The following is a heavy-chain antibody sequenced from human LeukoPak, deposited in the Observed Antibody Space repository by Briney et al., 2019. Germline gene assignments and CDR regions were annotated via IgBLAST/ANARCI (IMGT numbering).Heavy chain of an antibody. J-gene: IGHJ4*02. D-gene: IGHD1-14*01. CDR3: ARTGTTVTTGASYFDY. Sequence: GGSLRLSCAASRFTFSSYWMHWVRQAPGKGLVWVSRINSDGSSTTYADSVKGRFTISRDNAKNTLYLQMNSLRAEDTAVYYCARTGTTVTTGASYFDYWGQGTLVTVSS. CDR1: RFTFSSYW. V-gene: IGHV3-74*01. CDR2: INSDGSST.